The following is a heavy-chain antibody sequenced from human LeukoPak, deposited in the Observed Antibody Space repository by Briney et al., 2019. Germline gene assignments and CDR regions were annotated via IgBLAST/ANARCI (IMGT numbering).Heavy chain of an antibody. J-gene: IGHJ4*02. Sequence: GRSLRLSCAASGFTFSSYGMHWVRQAPGKGLEWVAVIWYDGSNKYYADSVKGRFTISRDNSKNTLYLQMNSLRAEDTTVYYCARDRIVGATGYDYWGQGTLVTVSS. CDR1: GFTFSSYG. CDR3: ARDRIVGATGYDY. CDR2: IWYDGSNK. V-gene: IGHV3-33*01. D-gene: IGHD1-26*01.